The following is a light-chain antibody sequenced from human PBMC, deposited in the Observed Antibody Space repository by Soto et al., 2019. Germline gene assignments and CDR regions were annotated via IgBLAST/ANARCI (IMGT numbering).Light chain of an antibody. CDR3: QQYNSYSPVT. CDR1: QGIRND. J-gene: IGKJ1*01. CDR2: DAS. Sequence: IRMTQSPSSLSASVGDRVTITCRASQGIRNDLGWYQQKPGKAPRRLIYDASSLESGVPSRFSGSGSGTEFTLTISSLQPDDFATYYCQQYNSYSPVTFGQGTKVDIK. V-gene: IGKV1-17*01.